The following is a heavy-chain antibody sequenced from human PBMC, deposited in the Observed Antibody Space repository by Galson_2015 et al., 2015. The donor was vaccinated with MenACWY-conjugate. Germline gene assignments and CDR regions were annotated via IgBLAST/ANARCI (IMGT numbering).Heavy chain of an antibody. CDR2: ISAYNGNT. CDR3: ARGAECGGGCRSMEGWFDP. Sequence: QSGAEVKKPGASVKVSCTASGYTFTSYGISWVRQAPGQGLEWMGWISAYNGNTNYAQKLQGRVTMTTDTSTSTAYMELRSLRSDDTAGYYSARGAECGGGCRSMEGWFDPRGQGTLVTVSS. J-gene: IGHJ5*02. CDR1: GYTFTSYG. V-gene: IGHV1-18*01. D-gene: IGHD2-21*02.